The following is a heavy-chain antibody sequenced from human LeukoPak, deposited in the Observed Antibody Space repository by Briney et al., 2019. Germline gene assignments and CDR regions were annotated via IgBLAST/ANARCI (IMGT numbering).Heavy chain of an antibody. D-gene: IGHD3-22*01. CDR2: ISVSGTTT. V-gene: IGHV3-48*02. Sequence: PGGSLRLSCAASGFTFSTYSMDWVRQAPGKGLEWISYISVSGTTTHYADSVKGRFTISRDNAKNSLYLQMNSLRDEDTAVYFCARDRGNHYEQFDSWGQGTLVTVSS. CDR3: ARDRGNHYEQFDS. CDR1: GFTFSTYS. J-gene: IGHJ4*02.